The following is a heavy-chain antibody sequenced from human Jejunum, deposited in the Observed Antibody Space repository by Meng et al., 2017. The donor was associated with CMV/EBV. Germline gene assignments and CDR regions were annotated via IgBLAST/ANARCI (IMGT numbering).Heavy chain of an antibody. V-gene: IGHV1-18*01. CDR3: ARDETDFWSGFARPQFGSYGMDV. CDR2: ISTYNGNT. Sequence: SWGRQAPGQGLEWMGWISTYNGNTNYAQNLRDRVTLTTDTSTSTAYMELTSLRSDDTAVYFCARDETDFWSGFARPQFGSYGMDVWGQGTTVTVSS. D-gene: IGHD3-3*01. J-gene: IGHJ6*02.